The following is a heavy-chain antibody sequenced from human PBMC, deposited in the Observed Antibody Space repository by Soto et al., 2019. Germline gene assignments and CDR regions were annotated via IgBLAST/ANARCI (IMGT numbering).Heavy chain of an antibody. CDR1: GGTFSRYT. D-gene: IGHD2-15*01. CDR3: ASHFTGVLVLGASPPGGDNYGWDV. V-gene: IGHV1-69*02. J-gene: IGHJ6*02. Sequence: QVQLVQSGAEVKKPGSSVKVSCKASGGTFSRYTFTWVRQAPGQGLEWMGRIIPILDIPNYAQNFQGRVTITADKSTSTAYMERSSLTSDDTAVYDCASHFTGVLVLGASPPGGDNYGWDVWGQGTTVTVSS. CDR2: IIPILDIP.